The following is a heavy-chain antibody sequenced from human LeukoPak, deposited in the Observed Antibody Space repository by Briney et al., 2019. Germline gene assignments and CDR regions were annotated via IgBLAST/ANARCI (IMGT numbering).Heavy chain of an antibody. V-gene: IGHV1-2*06. CDR3: ARWRLVGATRVFDY. CDR2: INPNSGGT. Sequence: WASVKVSCKASGYTFTGYYMHWVRQAPGQGLEWMGRINPNSGGTNYAQKLQGRVTMTRDTSISTAYMELSRLRSDDTAVYYCARWRLVGATRVFDYWAQGTLVTVSS. CDR1: GYTFTGYY. D-gene: IGHD1-26*01. J-gene: IGHJ4*02.